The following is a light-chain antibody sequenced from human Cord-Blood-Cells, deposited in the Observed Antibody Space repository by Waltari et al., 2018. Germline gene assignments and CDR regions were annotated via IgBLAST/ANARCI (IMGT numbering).Light chain of an antibody. CDR2: EVS. CDR3: SSYAGSNRKV. J-gene: IGLJ3*02. Sequence: QSALTQPPSASGSPGQPVTISCTGTRSDVGGYNYVSWYQQHPGKAPKLMIYEVSTRPSGVPDRFSGSKSGNTASLTVSGLQAEDEADYYCSSYAGSNRKVFGGGTKLTVL. CDR1: RSDVGGYNY. V-gene: IGLV2-8*01.